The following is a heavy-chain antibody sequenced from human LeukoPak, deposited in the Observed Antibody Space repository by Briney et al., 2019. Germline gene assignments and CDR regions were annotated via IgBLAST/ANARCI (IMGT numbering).Heavy chain of an antibody. CDR2: IYHSGST. CDR3: ARYIRYFDL. J-gene: IGHJ2*01. V-gene: IGHV4-30-2*01. Sequence: PSETLSLTCTVSGGSISSGGYYWSWIRQPPGKGLEWIGYIYHSGSTYYNPSLKSRVTISVDTSKNQFSLKLSTVTAADTAVYYCARYIRYFDLWGRGTLVTVSS. CDR1: GGSISSGGYY.